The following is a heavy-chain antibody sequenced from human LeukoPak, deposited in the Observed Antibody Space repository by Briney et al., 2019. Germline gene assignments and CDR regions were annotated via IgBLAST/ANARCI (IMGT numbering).Heavy chain of an antibody. Sequence: PGGPLRLSCAASGFRFSNYGMSWVRQAPGKGLEWVSAISGSGGSTYYADSVKGRFTISRGNSKNTLYLQMNSLRAEDTAVYYCARLKLLWSNYFDYWGQGTLVTVSS. D-gene: IGHD2-2*01. CDR1: GFRFSNYG. J-gene: IGHJ4*02. CDR2: ISGSGGST. V-gene: IGHV3-23*01. CDR3: ARLKLLWSNYFDY.